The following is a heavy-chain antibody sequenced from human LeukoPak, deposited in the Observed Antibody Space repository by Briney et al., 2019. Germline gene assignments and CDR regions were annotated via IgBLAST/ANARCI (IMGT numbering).Heavy chain of an antibody. CDR1: GFKFRNYG. CDR2: IYYDGSNQ. V-gene: IGHV3-33*01. Sequence: GGSLRLSCVASGFKFRNYGMHWVRQAPGKGLEWVAVIYYDGSNQYYADSVKGRFTISRDDSKNTPYLQMNSLKAEDTAVYYCARDRELRYFDYWGQGTLVIVSS. J-gene: IGHJ4*02. D-gene: IGHD1-7*01. CDR3: ARDRELRYFDY.